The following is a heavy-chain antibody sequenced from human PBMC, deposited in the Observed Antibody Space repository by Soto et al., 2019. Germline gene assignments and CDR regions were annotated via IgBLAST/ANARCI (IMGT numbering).Heavy chain of an antibody. CDR2: FYYSGST. D-gene: IGHD2-15*01. J-gene: IGHJ6*03. CDR1: GGSNRNYY. V-gene: IGHV4-59*01. Sequence: SETLSLTCTFSGGSNRNYYCRGIRQPPGKGLKWIGFFYYSGSTNYSPSLKSRVTISVDTSKSQFSLKLSSVTAADTAVYYCARTFVGVVVVAATRYYYMYVWGKGTTDTVSS. CDR3: ARTFVGVVVVAATRYYYMYV.